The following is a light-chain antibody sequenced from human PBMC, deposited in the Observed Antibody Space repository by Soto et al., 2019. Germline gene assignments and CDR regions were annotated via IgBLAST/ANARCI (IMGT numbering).Light chain of an antibody. J-gene: IGKJ1*01. Sequence: EIVLSQSPGTLSLSPGQRDTLSCRASQSVTNNYLAWYQQKPGQAPRLLIYDASRRATGIPDSFSGSGSGTEFTLTISRLQPEDFAVYYCQQYGTSPWTFGQGTKVDIK. CDR1: QSVTNNY. CDR2: DAS. V-gene: IGKV3-20*01. CDR3: QQYGTSPWT.